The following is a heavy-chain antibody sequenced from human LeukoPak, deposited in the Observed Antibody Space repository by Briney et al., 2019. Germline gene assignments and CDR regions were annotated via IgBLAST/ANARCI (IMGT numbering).Heavy chain of an antibody. CDR1: GGTFSSYA. D-gene: IGHD3-22*01. V-gene: IGHV1-69*05. CDR3: ATVNQAYYDSSGISPPFDY. CDR2: IIPIFGTA. J-gene: IGHJ4*02. Sequence: ASVKVSCKASGGTFSSYAISWVRQAPGQGLEWMGGIIPIFGTANYAQKFQGRVTITTDESTSTAYMELSSLRSEDTAVYYRATVNQAYYDSSGISPPFDYWGQGTLVTVSS.